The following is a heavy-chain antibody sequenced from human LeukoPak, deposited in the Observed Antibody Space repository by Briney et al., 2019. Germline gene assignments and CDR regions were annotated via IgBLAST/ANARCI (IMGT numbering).Heavy chain of an antibody. Sequence: PSQTLSLTCAVSGGSISSGGYSWSWIRQPPGKGLEWIGYIYYSGSTNYNPSLKGRVTISVDTSKNQFSLKLSSVTAADTAVYYCARRRLQLDYWGQGTLVTVSS. D-gene: IGHD5-24*01. CDR1: GGSISSGGYS. J-gene: IGHJ4*02. CDR2: IYYSGST. CDR3: ARRRLQLDY. V-gene: IGHV4-61*08.